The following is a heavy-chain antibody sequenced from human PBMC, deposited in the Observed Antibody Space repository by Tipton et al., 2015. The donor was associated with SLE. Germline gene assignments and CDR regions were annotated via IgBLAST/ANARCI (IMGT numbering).Heavy chain of an antibody. Sequence: TLSLTCTVSGDTIDGNTYFWDWIRQPPGKGLMLIGSISYSGATSYNPSLKSRVTISVDTSKNHFTVSLISVTAADTAVYYCARLTPWGYDYWGPGMLVTVSS. CDR1: GDTIDGNTYF. CDR2: ISYSGAT. CDR3: ARLTPWGYDY. D-gene: IGHD7-27*01. V-gene: IGHV4-39*06. J-gene: IGHJ4*02.